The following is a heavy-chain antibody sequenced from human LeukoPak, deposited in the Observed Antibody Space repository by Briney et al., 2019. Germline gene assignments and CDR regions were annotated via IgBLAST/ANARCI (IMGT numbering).Heavy chain of an antibody. CDR1: GGSFSGYY. CDR2: INHSGST. D-gene: IGHD2-2*01. CDR3: ARRYCSSTSCYAFDY. V-gene: IGHV4-34*01. J-gene: IGHJ4*02. Sequence: SETLSLTCAVSGGSFSGYYWSWIRQPPGKGLEWIGEINHSGSTNYNPSLKSRVTISVDTSKNQFSLKLSSVTAADTAVYYCARRYCSSTSCYAFDYWGQGTLVTVSS.